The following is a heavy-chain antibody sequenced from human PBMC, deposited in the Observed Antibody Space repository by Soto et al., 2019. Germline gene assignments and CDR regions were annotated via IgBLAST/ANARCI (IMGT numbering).Heavy chain of an antibody. CDR1: GGSLSGYY. CDR3: ARGPIKRSGGIFGMVVISGNFDN. CDR2: INDSGSS. Sequence: QVQLQQWGAGLLKPSETLSLTCAVYGGSLSGYYWTWIRQPPGKGLEWIGEINDSGSSNNNPSLESRVTISVDTSKNQFSLKLTSVTAADTAVYYCARGPIKRSGGIFGMVVISGNFDNWGQGALVTVSS. J-gene: IGHJ4*02. D-gene: IGHD3-22*01. V-gene: IGHV4-34*01.